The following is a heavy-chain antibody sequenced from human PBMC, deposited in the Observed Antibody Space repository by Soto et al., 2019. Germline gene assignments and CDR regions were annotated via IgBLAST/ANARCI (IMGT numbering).Heavy chain of an antibody. CDR2: IHSSGNT. CDR3: ARTGPYSSGNN. V-gene: IGHV4-4*02. CDR1: GTSVSGANW. Sequence: QVQLQESGTGLVDPLGTLSLTCAVSGTSVSGANWWGWVRQPPGKGLEWIGEIHSSGNTDYNPSLKSRVTISRDMSKNEFSLKLTSVTAADTAVYYCARTGPYSSGNNWGQGTLVTVSS. D-gene: IGHD3-22*01. J-gene: IGHJ4*02.